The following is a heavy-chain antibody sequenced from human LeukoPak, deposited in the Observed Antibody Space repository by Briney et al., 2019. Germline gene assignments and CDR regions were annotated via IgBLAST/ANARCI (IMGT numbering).Heavy chain of an antibody. J-gene: IGHJ4*02. Sequence: SVKVSCKASGGTFSSYAINWVRQAPGQGLEWMGRIIPMLGTVNYAQKFQDRVTIIADKFTSTAFMELSSLRSEDTAVYYCARVRHYDSSGPFDYWGQGTLVTVSS. CDR2: IIPMLGTV. V-gene: IGHV1-69*04. CDR1: GGTFSSYA. D-gene: IGHD3-22*01. CDR3: ARVRHYDSSGPFDY.